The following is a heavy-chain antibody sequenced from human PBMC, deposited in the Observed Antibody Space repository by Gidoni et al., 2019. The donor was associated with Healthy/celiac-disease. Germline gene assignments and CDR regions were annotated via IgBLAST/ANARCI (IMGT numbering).Heavy chain of an antibody. V-gene: IGHV3-30*18. D-gene: IGHD6-19*01. CDR2: ISYDGSNK. CDR3: AKDFKEAGVADYGMDV. CDR1: GFTFSSYG. Sequence: QVQLVESGGGVVQPGRSLRLSCAASGFTFSSYGMHWVRQAPGKGLEWVAVISYDGSNKYYADSVKGRFTISRDNSKNTLYLQMNSLRAEDTAVYYCAKDFKEAGVADYGMDVWGQGTTVTVSS. J-gene: IGHJ6*02.